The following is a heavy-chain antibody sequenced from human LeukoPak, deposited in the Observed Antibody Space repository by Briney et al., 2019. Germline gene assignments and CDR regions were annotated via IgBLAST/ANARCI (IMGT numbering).Heavy chain of an antibody. J-gene: IGHJ5*02. CDR2: ISCKSGDT. D-gene: IGHD2/OR15-2a*01. CDR1: GDTFSSQD. CDR3: ARDYFDVAFDP. Sequence: ASVKVSCKPSGDTFSSQDFNLVRQAPGQGPEWMVWISCKSGDTNYAQKFQGRVTMARDTSITTAYMELSRLTSDDTAIYYCARDYFDVAFDPWGQGTLVTVSA. V-gene: IGHV1-2*02.